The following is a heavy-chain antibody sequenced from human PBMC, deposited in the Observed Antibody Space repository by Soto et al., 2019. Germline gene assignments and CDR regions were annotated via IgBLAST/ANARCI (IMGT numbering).Heavy chain of an antibody. CDR3: ARAMGVSSSWPGDYYYGMDV. CDR1: GGSISSSSYY. Sequence: QLQLQESGPGLVKPSETLSLTCTVSGGSISSSSYYWGWIRQPPGKGLEWIGSIYYSGSTYYNPSLKSRVTISVDTSKNQFSLKLSSVTAADTAVYYCARAMGVSSSWPGDYYYGMDVWGQGTTVTVSS. D-gene: IGHD6-13*01. CDR2: IYYSGST. J-gene: IGHJ6*02. V-gene: IGHV4-39*01.